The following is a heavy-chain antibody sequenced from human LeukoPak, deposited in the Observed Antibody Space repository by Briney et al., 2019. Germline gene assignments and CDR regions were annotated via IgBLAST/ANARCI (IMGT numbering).Heavy chain of an antibody. CDR2: INHSGST. D-gene: IGHD3-22*01. Sequence: PSETLSLTCTVSGGSISSSSYYWGWIRQPPGKGLEWIGEINHSGSTNYNPSLKSRVTISVDTSKNQFSLKLSSVTAADTAVYYCARADYYDSSVYYSPRLYNWFDPWGQGTLVTVSS. J-gene: IGHJ5*02. CDR1: GGSISSSSYY. CDR3: ARADYYDSSVYYSPRLYNWFDP. V-gene: IGHV4-39*07.